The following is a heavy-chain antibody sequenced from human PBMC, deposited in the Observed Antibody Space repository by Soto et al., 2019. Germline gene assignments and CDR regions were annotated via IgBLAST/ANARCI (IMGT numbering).Heavy chain of an antibody. CDR2: ISGSGGST. V-gene: IGHV3-23*01. Sequence: GGSLRLSCAASGFTFSSYAMSWVRQAPGKGREWVSAISGSGGSTYYADSVKGRFTISRDNSKNTLYLQMNSLRAEDTAVYYCAKVRKMVAATPDAFDIWGQGTMVTVSS. J-gene: IGHJ3*02. CDR3: AKVRKMVAATPDAFDI. CDR1: GFTFSSYA. D-gene: IGHD2-15*01.